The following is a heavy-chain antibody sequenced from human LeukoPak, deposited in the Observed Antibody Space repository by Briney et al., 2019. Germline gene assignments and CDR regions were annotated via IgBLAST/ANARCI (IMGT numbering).Heavy chain of an antibody. V-gene: IGHV5-10-1*01. Sequence: EEPLKISCKGSGYSFTSYWISWVRQMPGKGLEWMAGIDPSDSYTNYSPSFQGHVTISADKSISTAYLQWSSRKASDTAMYYCARHRSGRYYDFDYWGQGTLVTVSS. J-gene: IGHJ4*02. D-gene: IGHD1-26*01. CDR3: ARHRSGRYYDFDY. CDR2: IDPSDSYT. CDR1: GYSFTSYW.